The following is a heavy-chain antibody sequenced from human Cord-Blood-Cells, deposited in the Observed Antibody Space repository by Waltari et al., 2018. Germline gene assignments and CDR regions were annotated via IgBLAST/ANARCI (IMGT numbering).Heavy chain of an antibody. CDR3: ARRGIAAAGDAFDI. CDR2: IYYSGRP. V-gene: IGHV4-39*01. CDR1: GGSISSRSYY. D-gene: IGHD6-13*01. Sequence: QLQLQESGPGLVKPSETLSLTCTVSGGSISSRSYYWGWIRQPPGKGLEWIGSIYYSGRPYYNPSLKSRGTISVDTSKNQFSRKVSAVTAAYTAVYYCARRGIAAAGDAFDIWGQGTMVTVSS. J-gene: IGHJ3*02.